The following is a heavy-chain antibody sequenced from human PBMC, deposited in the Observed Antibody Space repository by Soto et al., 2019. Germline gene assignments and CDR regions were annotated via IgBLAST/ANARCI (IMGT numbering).Heavy chain of an antibody. CDR2: IIPIFGTA. D-gene: IGHD3-22*01. CDR1: GGAFSSYA. J-gene: IGHJ4*02. CDR3: ARDLSDYDSSGYPCAY. Sequence: ASVKVSCKASGGAFSSYAISWVRQAPGQGLEWMGGIIPIFGTANYAQKFQGRVTITADESTSTAYMELSSLRSEDTAVYYCARDLSDYDSSGYPCAYWGQGTLVTVSS. V-gene: IGHV1-69*13.